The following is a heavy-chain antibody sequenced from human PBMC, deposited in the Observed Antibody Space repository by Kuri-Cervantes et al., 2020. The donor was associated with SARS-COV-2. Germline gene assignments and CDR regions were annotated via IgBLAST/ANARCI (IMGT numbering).Heavy chain of an antibody. CDR3: AKDRFGVHDF. Sequence: GESLKISCAASGFNFSRTDMHWVRQAPGKGLEWVAVISNDGKNKKCIGSGKGRFTISRDNSRNTLYLRMTSLRSEDTAMYYCAKDRFGVHDFWGQGTLVTVSS. J-gene: IGHJ4*02. CDR2: ISNDGKNK. D-gene: IGHD2-8*01. V-gene: IGHV3-30*18. CDR1: GFNFSRTD.